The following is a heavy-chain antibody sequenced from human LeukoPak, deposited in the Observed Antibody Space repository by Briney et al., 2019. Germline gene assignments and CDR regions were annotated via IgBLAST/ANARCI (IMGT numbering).Heavy chain of an antibody. V-gene: IGHV4-39*07. Sequence: SETLSLTCTVSGGSISSTIYYWGWVRQPPGEGLEWIGSIYNTGSTYYNPSLKSRVTISVDTSKNQFSLRLSSVTAADTAVYFCARDLGYCTPTSCYAPFDYWGQGTLVIVSS. CDR3: ARDLGYCTPTSCYAPFDY. J-gene: IGHJ4*02. CDR1: GGSISSTIYY. CDR2: IYNTGST. D-gene: IGHD2-2*01.